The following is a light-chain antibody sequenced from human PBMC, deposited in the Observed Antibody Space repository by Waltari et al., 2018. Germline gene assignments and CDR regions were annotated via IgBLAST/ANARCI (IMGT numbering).Light chain of an antibody. V-gene: IGKV4-1*01. CDR1: QSVLYSSNNKNY. CDR3: HQYYSIPQT. Sequence: DIVMTQSPDSLPVSLGERATINCKSSQSVLYSSNNKNYLAWYQQKPGQPPKLLIYWASTRESGVPERFSGSGSGTYFTLTISSLQAEDVAVYYCHQYYSIPQTFGQGTKVEIK. J-gene: IGKJ1*01. CDR2: WAS.